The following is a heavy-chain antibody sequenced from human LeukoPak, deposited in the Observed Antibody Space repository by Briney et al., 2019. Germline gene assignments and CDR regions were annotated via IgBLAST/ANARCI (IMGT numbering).Heavy chain of an antibody. CDR1: GGSISSGGYY. Sequence: SETLSLTCTVSGGSISSGGYYWSWIRQQPGKGLEWIGYIYYSGSTYYNPSLKSRVTISVDTSKNQFSLKLSSVTAADTAVYYCASYYDFWSGYSAGSWFDPWGQGTLVTVSS. CDR2: IYYSGST. CDR3: ASYYDFWSGYSAGSWFDP. D-gene: IGHD3-3*01. V-gene: IGHV4-31*03. J-gene: IGHJ5*02.